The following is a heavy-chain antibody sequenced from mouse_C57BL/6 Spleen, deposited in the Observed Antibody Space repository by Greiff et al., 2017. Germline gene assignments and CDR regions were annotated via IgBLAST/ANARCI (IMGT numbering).Heavy chain of an antibody. CDR2: IHPSVSDT. D-gene: IGHD2-1*01. Sequence: QVQLQQPGAELVKPGASVKVSCKASGYTFTSYWMHWVKQRPGQGLEWIGRIHPSVSDTNYNQKFKGKATLTVDKSASSAYMQLSSLTSEDSAVYYCEIGGNPYWGQGTTLTVSS. CDR3: EIGGNPY. CDR1: GYTFTSYW. V-gene: IGHV1-74*01. J-gene: IGHJ2*01.